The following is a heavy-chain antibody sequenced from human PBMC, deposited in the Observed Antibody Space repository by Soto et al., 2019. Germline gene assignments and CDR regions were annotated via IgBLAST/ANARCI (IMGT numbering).Heavy chain of an antibody. CDR3: TRDPRRSGSSNGGY. V-gene: IGHV3-7*05. J-gene: IGHJ4*02. Sequence: EVQLVESGGGLVRPGGSLTLSCAASGFTFSNYWMSWVRQAPGKGLEWVANIKDDGSGKYYVDSVKGRFTISRDNADNSLYLQMNSLRVEDTAMYYCTRDPRRSGSSNGGYWGQGTLVTASA. CDR2: IKDDGSGK. CDR1: GFTFSNYW. D-gene: IGHD3-10*01.